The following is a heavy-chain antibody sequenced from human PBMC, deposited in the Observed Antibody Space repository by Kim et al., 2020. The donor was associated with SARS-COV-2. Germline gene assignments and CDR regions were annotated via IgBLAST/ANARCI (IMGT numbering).Heavy chain of an antibody. V-gene: IGHV3-30*04. CDR2: ISYDGSNK. Sequence: GGSLRLSCAASGFTFSSYAMHWVRQAPGKGLEWVAVISYDGSNKYYADSVKGRFTISRDNSKNTLYLQMNSLRAEDTAVYYCARGTHYVWGSYRLDAFDIWGQGTMVTVSS. CDR3: ARGTHYVWGSYRLDAFDI. D-gene: IGHD3-16*02. CDR1: GFTFSSYA. J-gene: IGHJ3*02.